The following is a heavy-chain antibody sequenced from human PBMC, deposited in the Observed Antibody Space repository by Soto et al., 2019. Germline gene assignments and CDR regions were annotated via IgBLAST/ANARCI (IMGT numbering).Heavy chain of an antibody. D-gene: IGHD3-16*02. Sequence: QVQLVESGGGVAQPGRSLRLSCAASGFTFSSYAMHWVRQAPGKGLEWVAVISYDGSNKYYADSVKGRFTSSRDNSKNTLYLQMNSLRAEDTAVYYCARGHRGLRLGELSFFDYWGQGTLVTVSS. J-gene: IGHJ4*02. V-gene: IGHV3-30-3*01. CDR1: GFTFSSYA. CDR3: ARGHRGLRLGELSFFDY. CDR2: ISYDGSNK.